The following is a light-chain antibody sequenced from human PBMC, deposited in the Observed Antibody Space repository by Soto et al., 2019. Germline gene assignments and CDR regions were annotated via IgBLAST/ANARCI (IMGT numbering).Light chain of an antibody. J-gene: IGKJ5*01. CDR2: DAS. CDR1: QSVSSY. V-gene: IGKV3-11*01. Sequence: EIVLTQSPATLSLSPGERATLSCRASQSVSSYLAWYQQKPGQAPRLLIYDASNRATGIPARFSGSGSGTAFTLTISSLEPEDFAVYYYQQRSNWPPITFGQGTRLEIK. CDR3: QQRSNWPPIT.